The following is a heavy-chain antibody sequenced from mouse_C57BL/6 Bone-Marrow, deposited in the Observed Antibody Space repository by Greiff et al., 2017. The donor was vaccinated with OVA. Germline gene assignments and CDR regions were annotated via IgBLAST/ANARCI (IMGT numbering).Heavy chain of an antibody. CDR2: IDPSDSYT. J-gene: IGHJ4*01. Sequence: QVQLQQSGAELVMPGASVKLSCKASGYTFTSYWMHWVKQRPGQGLEWIGEIDPSDSYTNYNQKFKGKSTLTVDKSSSTAYMQLSSLTSEDSAVYYCAGGDYDGWYAMDYWGQGTSVTVSS. CDR1: GYTFTSYW. D-gene: IGHD2-4*01. V-gene: IGHV1-69*01. CDR3: AGGDYDGWYAMDY.